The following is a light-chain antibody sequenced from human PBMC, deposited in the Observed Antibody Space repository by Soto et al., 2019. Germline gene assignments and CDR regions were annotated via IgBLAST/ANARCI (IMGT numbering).Light chain of an antibody. V-gene: IGKV3-20*01. Sequence: EIVLTQSPGTLSLSPGERATLSCRASQSISNTYLAWYQQKPGQAPRLLIYGASSRATGIPDRFSGSESGTDFTLTISRLEPEDFAVYYCQQYGSSPHTFGQGTKLEIK. CDR1: QSISNTY. J-gene: IGKJ2*01. CDR3: QQYGSSPHT. CDR2: GAS.